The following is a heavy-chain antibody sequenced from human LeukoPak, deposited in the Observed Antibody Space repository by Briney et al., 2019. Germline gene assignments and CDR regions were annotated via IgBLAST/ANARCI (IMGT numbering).Heavy chain of an antibody. J-gene: IGHJ4*02. Sequence: PSETLSLTCSVSDDSITMYYWSWIRQPPGKGLEWIGYIYYSGSTNYNPSLKSRVTISVDTSKNQFSLKLSSVTAADTAVYYCARTALGSGNYYDSSGYSYPNFGFDYWGQGTLVTVSS. CDR2: IYYSGST. V-gene: IGHV4-59*01. CDR3: ARTALGSGNYYDSSGYSYPNFGFDY. CDR1: DDSITMYY. D-gene: IGHD3-22*01.